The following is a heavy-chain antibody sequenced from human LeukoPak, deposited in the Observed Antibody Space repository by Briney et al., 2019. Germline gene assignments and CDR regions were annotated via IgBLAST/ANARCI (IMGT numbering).Heavy chain of an antibody. CDR2: IIPIVGIA. D-gene: IGHD3-10*01. J-gene: IGHJ4*02. CDR1: GGTFSSYA. Sequence: GGSVRVSCKGSGGTFSSYAMSWVRQAPGQGLEWMGRIIPIVGIANYAETVQGRVTIPADKSTSTAYMELSSLRSEDTAVYYCARSTRGVIINRWYSFDYWGQGTLVTVSS. CDR3: ARSTRGVIINRWYSFDY. V-gene: IGHV1-69*04.